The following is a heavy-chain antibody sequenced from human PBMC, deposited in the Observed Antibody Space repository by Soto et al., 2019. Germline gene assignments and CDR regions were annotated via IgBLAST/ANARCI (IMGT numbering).Heavy chain of an antibody. J-gene: IGHJ6*02. Sequence: SSVKVSCKASGYGFTSYDINWVRQATGQGLEWMGWMNPNSGNTGYAQKFQGRVTMTRNTSISTAYMELSGLRSEDTAVYYCARLEYSSSSRYYYYGMDVWGQGTTVTVPS. CDR1: GYGFTSYD. CDR2: MNPNSGNT. V-gene: IGHV1-8*01. D-gene: IGHD6-6*01. CDR3: ARLEYSSSSRYYYYGMDV.